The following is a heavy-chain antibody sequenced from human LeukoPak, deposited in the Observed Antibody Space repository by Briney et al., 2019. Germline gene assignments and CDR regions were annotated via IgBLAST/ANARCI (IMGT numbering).Heavy chain of an antibody. Sequence: ASVKVSCKASGYTFTAYYIHWVRQAPGQGLDWMGWINPNSGDTNYAQKFQGRVTMTRDTSISTAYMDLSRLRSDDTAVYYCAKTSVTYFDLWGRGTLVTVSS. CDR3: AKTSVTYFDL. CDR2: INPNSGDT. V-gene: IGHV1-2*02. D-gene: IGHD1-14*01. J-gene: IGHJ2*01. CDR1: GYTFTAYY.